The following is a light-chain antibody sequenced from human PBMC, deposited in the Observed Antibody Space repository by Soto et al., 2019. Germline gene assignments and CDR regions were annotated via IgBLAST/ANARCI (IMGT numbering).Light chain of an antibody. CDR3: KQFGTSPA. J-gene: IGKJ4*01. V-gene: IGKV3-20*01. CDR2: GVS. CDR1: QRVGSSS. Sequence: EIVLTQSPGTLSLSPGERAILSCRASQRVGSSSLAWYQQRPGQAPRLLIYGVSTRATGIPDRFSGSGSGTDFTLTISRLESEDFAVYFCKQFGTSPAFGGGTNVEIK.